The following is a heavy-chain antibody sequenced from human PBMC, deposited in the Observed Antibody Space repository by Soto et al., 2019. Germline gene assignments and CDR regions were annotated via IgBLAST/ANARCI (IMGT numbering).Heavy chain of an antibody. V-gene: IGHV4-4*07. Sequence: SETLSLTCTVSGDSVSSHYWSWIRQPAGKGLEWLGRLYNDERTNYNPSLKSRVTMSMDTSKNQFSLKLTSMTAADSAVYFCAREPLAHSYFDFWGQGILVTVSS. CDR3: AREPLAHSYFDF. CDR2: LYNDERT. J-gene: IGHJ4*02. CDR1: GDSVSSHY.